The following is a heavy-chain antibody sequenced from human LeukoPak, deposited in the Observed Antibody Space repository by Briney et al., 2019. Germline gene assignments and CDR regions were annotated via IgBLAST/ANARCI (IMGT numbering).Heavy chain of an antibody. Sequence: SETLSLTCTVSGGSLSSSSYYWGWIRQPPGKGLEWIGSIYYSGSTYYNPSLKSRVTISVDTSKNHFSLKLNSVTAADTAVYYCARRPNYYCDYWGQGTLVTVSS. CDR1: GGSLSSSSYY. V-gene: IGHV4-39*02. J-gene: IGHJ4*02. D-gene: IGHD2-8*01. CDR2: IYYSGST. CDR3: ARRPNYYCDY.